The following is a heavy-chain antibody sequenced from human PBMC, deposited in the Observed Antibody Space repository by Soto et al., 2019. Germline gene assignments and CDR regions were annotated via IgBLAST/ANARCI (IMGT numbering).Heavy chain of an antibody. J-gene: IGHJ4*02. CDR3: ARVNRLWFGELLRGNYYFDY. V-gene: IGHV1-46*01. Sequence: ASVKVSCKASGYTFTSYYMHWVRQAPGQGLEWMGIINPSGGSTSYAQKFQGRVTMTRDTSTGTVYMEPSSLRSEDTAVYYCARVNRLWFGELLRGNYYFDYWGQGTLVTVSS. D-gene: IGHD3-10*01. CDR1: GYTFTSYY. CDR2: INPSGGST.